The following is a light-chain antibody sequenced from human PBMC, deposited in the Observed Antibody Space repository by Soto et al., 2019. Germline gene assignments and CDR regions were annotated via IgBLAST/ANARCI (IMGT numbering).Light chain of an antibody. CDR1: QSVMSNY. J-gene: IGKJ5*01. V-gene: IGKV3-20*01. CDR3: QQYGKLPIT. CDR2: GAS. Sequence: EILMTQSPGTQSLSPGERATLSCRASQSVMSNYVAWYHQKPGQAPRLLISGASTRAAGIPDRFSGSGSGTDFTLTISSLEPEDFAVYYCQQYGKLPITFGQGTRLEIK.